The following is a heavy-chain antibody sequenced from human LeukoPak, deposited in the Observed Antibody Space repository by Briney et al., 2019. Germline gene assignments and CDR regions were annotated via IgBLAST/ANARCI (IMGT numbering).Heavy chain of an antibody. Sequence: GGSLRLSCAASGFTFSGSAMHWVRQASGKGLEWVGHIRSKANSYATAYAASVKGRFTISRDDSKNTAYLQMNSLKTEDTAVYYCAKTPILKLQIDYWGQGTLVTVSS. J-gene: IGHJ4*02. CDR2: IRSKANSYAT. D-gene: IGHD2-15*01. CDR3: AKTPILKLQIDY. CDR1: GFTFSGSA. V-gene: IGHV3-73*01.